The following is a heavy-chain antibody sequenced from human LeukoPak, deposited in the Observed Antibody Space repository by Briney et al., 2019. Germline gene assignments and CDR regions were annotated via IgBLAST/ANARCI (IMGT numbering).Heavy chain of an antibody. D-gene: IGHD4-23*01. J-gene: IGHJ5*02. CDR2: INPNSGGT. V-gene: IGHV1-2*02. CDR3: ARDLYGGTSATFDN. Sequence: ASVKVSCKASGYTFTGYYMHWVRQAPGQGLEWMGWINPNSGGTNYAQKFQGRVTMTSDTSISTAYMELSRLRSDDTAVYYCARDLYGGTSATFDNWGQGTLVTVSS. CDR1: GYTFTGYY.